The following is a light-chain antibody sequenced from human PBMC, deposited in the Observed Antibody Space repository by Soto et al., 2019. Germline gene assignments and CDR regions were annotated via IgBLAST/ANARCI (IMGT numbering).Light chain of an antibody. Sequence: AVQMTQSPSSLSASVGDRVTITCRASQGIRNDLGWYQQKPGKAPKLLIYAASSLQSGVPSRFSGSGSDTDFTLTICSLQPEDFATYFCLQDYHYPRAFGQGTKVEIK. CDR3: LQDYHYPRA. J-gene: IGKJ1*01. CDR1: QGIRND. V-gene: IGKV1-6*01. CDR2: AAS.